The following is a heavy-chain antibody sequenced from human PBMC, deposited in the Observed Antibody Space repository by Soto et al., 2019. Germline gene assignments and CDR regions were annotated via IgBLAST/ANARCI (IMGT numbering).Heavy chain of an antibody. J-gene: IGHJ4*02. CDR1: GYTFTGYY. Sequence: ASVKVSCEASGYTFTGYYMHWVRQAPGQGLEWMGWINPNSGGTNYAQKFQGRVAMTRDTSISTAYMELSRLRSDDTAVYYCARDRRIVVVPAATNDYWGQGTLVTVSS. V-gene: IGHV1-2*02. CDR3: ARDRRIVVVPAATNDY. CDR2: INPNSGGT. D-gene: IGHD2-2*01.